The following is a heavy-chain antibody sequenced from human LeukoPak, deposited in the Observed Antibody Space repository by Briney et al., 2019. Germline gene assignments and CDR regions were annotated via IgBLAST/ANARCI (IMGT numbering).Heavy chain of an antibody. V-gene: IGHV4-59*01. CDR1: GGSISSYY. CDR2: IYYSGST. CDR3: ARDRHLFAFDI. D-gene: IGHD3-3*02. J-gene: IGHJ3*02. Sequence: SETLSLTCTVSGGSISSYYWSWIRQPPGKGLEWIGYIYYSGSTNYNPSLKSRVTISVDTSKNQFSLKLSSVTAADTAVYYCARDRHLFAFDIWGQGTMVTVSS.